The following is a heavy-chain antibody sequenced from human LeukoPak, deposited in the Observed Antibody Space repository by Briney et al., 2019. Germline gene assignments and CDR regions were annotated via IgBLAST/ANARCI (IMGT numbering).Heavy chain of an antibody. D-gene: IGHD5-12*01. J-gene: IGHJ4*02. Sequence: PSETLSLTCAVSGGSISSGGYSWSWIRQPPGKGLEWIGYIYHSGSTYYNPSLKSRVTISVDRSKNQFSLKLSSVTAADTAVYYCARAPVEMATIYFDYWGQGTLVTVSS. V-gene: IGHV4-30-2*01. CDR2: IYHSGST. CDR3: ARAPVEMATIYFDY. CDR1: GGSISSGGYS.